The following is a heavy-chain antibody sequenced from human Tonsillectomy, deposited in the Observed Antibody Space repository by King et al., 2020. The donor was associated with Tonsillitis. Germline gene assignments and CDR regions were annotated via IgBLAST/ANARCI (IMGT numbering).Heavy chain of an antibody. Sequence: VQLVESGGGLVKPGGSLRLSCAASGFTISSYSMNWVRQAPGKGLEWVSSISSSSSYIYYADSVKGRFTISRDNAKNSLYLQMNSLRAEDTAVYYCARSGSAWYYFDYWGQGTLVTVSS. J-gene: IGHJ4*02. CDR2: ISSSSSYI. D-gene: IGHD2-15*01. V-gene: IGHV3-21*01. CDR1: GFTISSYS. CDR3: ARSGSAWYYFDY.